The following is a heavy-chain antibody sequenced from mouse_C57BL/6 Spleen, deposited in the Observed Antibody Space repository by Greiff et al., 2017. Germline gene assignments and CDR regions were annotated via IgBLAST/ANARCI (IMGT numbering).Heavy chain of an antibody. Sequence: QVQLQQSDAGFVKPGASVQISCPASGYTFTDYTIHWMKQRPEQGLAWIGYISPRDGSTKYTEKFKGKATFTAATSSSTAYMQLNSRTSEDSAVYFCASDGRLRHCFDYWGQGTPLPVSS. V-gene: IGHV1-78*01. J-gene: IGHJ2*01. CDR3: ASDGRLRHCFDY. CDR2: ISPRDGST. CDR1: GYTFTDYT. D-gene: IGHD2-4*01.